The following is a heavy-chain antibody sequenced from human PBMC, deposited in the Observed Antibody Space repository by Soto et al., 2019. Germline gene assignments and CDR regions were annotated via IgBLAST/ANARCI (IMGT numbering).Heavy chain of an antibody. CDR2: ISGSGGST. CDR3: AKVVTRSYWYFDL. D-gene: IGHD4-4*01. Sequence: EVQLLESGGGLVQPGGSLRLSCAASGFTFSSYAMSWVRHAPGKGLEWVSAISGSGGSTYYADSVKGRFTISRDNSKNTLYLQMNSLRAEDTAVYYCAKVVTRSYWYFDLWGRGTLVTVSS. J-gene: IGHJ2*01. CDR1: GFTFSSYA. V-gene: IGHV3-23*01.